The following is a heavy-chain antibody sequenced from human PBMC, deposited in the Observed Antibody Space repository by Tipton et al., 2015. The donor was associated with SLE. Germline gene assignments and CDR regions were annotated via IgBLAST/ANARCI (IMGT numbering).Heavy chain of an antibody. Sequence: TLSLTCTVSGYSISSGYYWGWIRQPPGKGLEWIGSINHSGSTNYNPSLKSRVTISVDTSKNQFSLKLSSVTAADTAVYYCARGKAFDIWGQGTMVTVSS. J-gene: IGHJ3*02. CDR3: ARGKAFDI. CDR1: GYSISSGYY. CDR2: INHSGST. V-gene: IGHV4-38-2*02.